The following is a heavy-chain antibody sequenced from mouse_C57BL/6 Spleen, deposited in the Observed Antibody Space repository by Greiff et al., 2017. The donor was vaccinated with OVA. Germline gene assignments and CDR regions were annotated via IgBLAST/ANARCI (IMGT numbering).Heavy chain of an antibody. Sequence: EVQLQQSGPELVKPGASVKISCKASGYTFTDYYMNWVKQSHGKSLEWIGDINPNNGGTSYNQKFKGKATLTVDKSSSTAYMELRSLTSEDSAVYYCARRGYDYAFDYWGQGTTLTVSS. V-gene: IGHV1-26*01. J-gene: IGHJ2*01. CDR2: INPNNGGT. CDR3: ARRGYDYAFDY. D-gene: IGHD2-4*01. CDR1: GYTFTDYY.